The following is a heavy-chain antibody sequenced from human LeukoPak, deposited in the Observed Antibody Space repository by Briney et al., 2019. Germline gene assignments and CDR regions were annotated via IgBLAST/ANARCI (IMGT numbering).Heavy chain of an antibody. J-gene: IGHJ4*02. CDR3: ARTRSYSSSWYFNDY. Sequence: SETLSLTCTVSGGSISSSSYYWCWIRQPPGKGLEWIGSIYYSGSTYYNPSLKSRVTISVDTSKNQSSLKLSSVTAADTAVYYCARTRSYSSSWYFNDYWGQGTLVTVSS. CDR2: IYYSGST. CDR1: GGSISSSSYY. D-gene: IGHD6-13*01. V-gene: IGHV4-39*01.